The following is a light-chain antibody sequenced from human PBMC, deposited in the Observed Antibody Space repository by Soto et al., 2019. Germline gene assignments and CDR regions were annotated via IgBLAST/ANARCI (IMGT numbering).Light chain of an antibody. CDR1: QSVNNNY. Sequence: EIVLAQSPGSLSLSPGERATLSCRASQSVNNNYVAWYQQKPGQAPRLLIYAASTRATGIPDRFSGSGSGTDFTLIINRLEPEDFAVYYCHQYGSAPRTFGQGTKVEIK. J-gene: IGKJ1*01. V-gene: IGKV3-20*01. CDR3: HQYGSAPRT. CDR2: AAS.